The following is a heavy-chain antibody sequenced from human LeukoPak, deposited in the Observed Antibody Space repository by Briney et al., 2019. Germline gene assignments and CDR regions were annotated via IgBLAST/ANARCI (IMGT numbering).Heavy chain of an antibody. CDR3: ARSADPFSRSSVDS. V-gene: IGHV3-23*01. CDR1: GFTFGTYA. CDR2: ISANGIGT. D-gene: IGHD6-6*01. J-gene: IGHJ4*02. Sequence: GGSLRLSCAASGFTFGTYAMNWVRQAPGKGLEWVSTISANGIGTYYAESVKGRFTISRDNPKNTLYLQMSSLRAEGTAFYFCARSADPFSRSSVDSWGQGTLVTVSS.